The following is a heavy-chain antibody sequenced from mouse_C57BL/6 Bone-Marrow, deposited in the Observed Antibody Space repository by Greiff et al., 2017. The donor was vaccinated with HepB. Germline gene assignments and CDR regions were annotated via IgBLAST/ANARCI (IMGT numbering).Heavy chain of an antibody. CDR2: IYPGDGDT. CDR3: ARSGGDYDDAMDY. J-gene: IGHJ4*01. Sequence: QVQLQQSGPELVKPGASVKISCKASGYAFSSSWMNWVKQRPGKGLEWIGRIYPGDGDTNYNGKFKGKATLTADKSSSTAYMKLSSLTSEDSAVYFCARSGGDYDDAMDYWGQGTSVTVSS. CDR1: GYAFSSSW. V-gene: IGHV1-82*01. D-gene: IGHD2-4*01.